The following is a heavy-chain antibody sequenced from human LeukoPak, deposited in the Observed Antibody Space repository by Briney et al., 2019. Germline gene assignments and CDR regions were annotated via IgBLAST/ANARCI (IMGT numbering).Heavy chain of an antibody. D-gene: IGHD5-24*01. CDR2: IYKTGST. Sequence: SETLSLTCTVSGASITNYYWNWIRQPPGKGLEWIGFIYKTGSTNYNPFLRSRVSISLDTSKSQFSLKLNSVTAADTAVYYCAREVEMATIYWGQGTLVTVSS. J-gene: IGHJ4*02. CDR3: AREVEMATIY. V-gene: IGHV4-59*01. CDR1: GASITNYY.